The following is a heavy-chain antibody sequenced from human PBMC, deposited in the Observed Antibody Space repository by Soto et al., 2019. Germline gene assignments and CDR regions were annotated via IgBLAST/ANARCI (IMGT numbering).Heavy chain of an antibody. J-gene: IGHJ4*03. CDR2: ISTYSGNT. CDR3: ARDNGYYDL. CDR1: GYTFSSYI. Sequence: ASVKVSCKTSGYTFSSYIINWVRQAPGQGLEWMAWISTYSGNTHYAERVQGRVTVTLDKSARTAFMEMRGLTSGDTAVYFCARDNGYYDLWG. V-gene: IGHV1-18*04.